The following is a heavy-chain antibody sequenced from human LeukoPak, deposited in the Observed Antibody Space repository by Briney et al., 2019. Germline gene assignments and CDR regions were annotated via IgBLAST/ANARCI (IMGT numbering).Heavy chain of an antibody. Sequence: GGSLRLSCAASGFTFSSYSMNWVRQAPGKGLEWVSSISSSSYIYYADSVKGRFTISRDNAKNSLYLQMNSLRAEDTAVYYCARDGSGSYRYYYYMDVWGKGTTVTVSS. CDR1: GFTFSSYS. D-gene: IGHD3-10*01. V-gene: IGHV3-21*01. CDR3: ARDGSGSYRYYYYMDV. CDR2: ISSSSYI. J-gene: IGHJ6*03.